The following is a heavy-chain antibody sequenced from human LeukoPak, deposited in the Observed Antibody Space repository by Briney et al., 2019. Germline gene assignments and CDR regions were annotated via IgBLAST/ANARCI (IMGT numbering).Heavy chain of an antibody. Sequence: PGRSLRLSCAASGFTFSSYGMHWVRQAPGKGLEWVAVISYDGSNKYYADSVKGRFTISRDNAKNSLYLQMNSLRAEDTAVYYCARDRTALGGEFDYWGQGTLVTVSS. CDR2: ISYDGSNK. V-gene: IGHV3-30*03. CDR3: ARDRTALGGEFDY. D-gene: IGHD3-10*01. J-gene: IGHJ4*02. CDR1: GFTFSSYG.